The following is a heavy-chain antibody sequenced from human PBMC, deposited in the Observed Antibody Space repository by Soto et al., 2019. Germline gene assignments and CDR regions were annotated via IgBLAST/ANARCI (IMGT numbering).Heavy chain of an antibody. Sequence: GGSLRLSCAASGFTFSDYYMSWTRQAPGKGLEWVSYISSSGSTIYYADSVKGRFTISRDNAKNSLYLQMNSLRAEDTAVYYCARTAKGLVVPAAIYYYYYYMDVWGKGTTVTVSS. CDR1: GFTFSDYY. CDR3: ARTAKGLVVPAAIYYYYYYMDV. D-gene: IGHD2-2*01. J-gene: IGHJ6*03. CDR2: ISSSGSTI. V-gene: IGHV3-11*01.